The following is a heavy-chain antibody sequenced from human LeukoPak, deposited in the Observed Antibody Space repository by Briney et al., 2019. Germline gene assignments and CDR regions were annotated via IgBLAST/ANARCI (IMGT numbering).Heavy chain of an antibody. CDR2: FKSKTDGGAT. V-gene: IGHV3-15*01. CDR1: GFTFSEFTFSNAW. D-gene: IGHD2-2*01. J-gene: IGHJ4*02. Sequence: GGSLRLSCVASGFTFSEFTFSNAWMSWVRQAPGKGLEWVGRFKSKTDGGATDYAAPVKGRFTISRDVSKTTLFLQMSSLKTEDTAVYYCTADNCGSTSCYAHYWGQGTLVTVSS. CDR3: TADNCGSTSCYAHY.